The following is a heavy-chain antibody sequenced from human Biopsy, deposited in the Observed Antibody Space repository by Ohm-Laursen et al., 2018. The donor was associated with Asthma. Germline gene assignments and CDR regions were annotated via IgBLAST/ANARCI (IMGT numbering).Heavy chain of an antibody. D-gene: IGHD2-2*01. J-gene: IGHJ4*02. V-gene: IGHV1-69*13. CDR2: INSVFGTT. Sequence: AASVEVSCKSLGGTFNTYVIGWVRQAPGQGLEWMGGINSVFGTTTYPQKFQDRVTITADDSTSTVYMELSSLRSEDTAVYYCARKAGSCISRTCYSLDFWGQGTLVTVSS. CDR1: GGTFNTYV. CDR3: ARKAGSCISRTCYSLDF.